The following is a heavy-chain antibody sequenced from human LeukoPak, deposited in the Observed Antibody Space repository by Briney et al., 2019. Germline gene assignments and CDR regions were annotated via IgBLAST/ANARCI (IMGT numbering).Heavy chain of an antibody. CDR2: IWYDGSNK. D-gene: IGHD6-13*01. CDR3: AKDSRYSSSWYNRVY. Sequence: GRSLRLSCATSGFTFSTHGMHWVRQAPGKGLEWVAVIWYDGSNKYYADSVKGRFTISRDNSKNTLYLQMNSLRAEDTAVYYCAKDSRYSSSWYNRVYWGQGTLVTVSS. J-gene: IGHJ4*02. V-gene: IGHV3-33*06. CDR1: GFTFSTHG.